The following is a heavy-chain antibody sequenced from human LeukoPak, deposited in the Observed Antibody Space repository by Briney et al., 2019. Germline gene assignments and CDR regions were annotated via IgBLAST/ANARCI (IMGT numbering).Heavy chain of an antibody. CDR1: GGTFSSYA. CDR2: ITPIFGTA. CDR3: ASSISYDSSGYYYPDY. J-gene: IGHJ4*02. Sequence: SVKVSCKASGGTFSSYAISWVRQAPGQGLEWMGRITPIFGTANYAQKFQGRVTITTDESTSTAYMELSSLRSEDTAVYYCASSISYDSSGYYYPDYWGQGTLVTVSS. V-gene: IGHV1-69*05. D-gene: IGHD3-22*01.